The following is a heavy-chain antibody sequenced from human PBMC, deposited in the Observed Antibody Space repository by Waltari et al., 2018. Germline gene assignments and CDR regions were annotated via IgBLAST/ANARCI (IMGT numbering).Heavy chain of an antibody. J-gene: IGHJ5*02. CDR2: IKPNTGNP. CDR1: GYTFTSYA. V-gene: IGHV7-4-1*02. D-gene: IGHD3-3*01. Sequence: QVQLVQSGSELKKPGASVKVSCKASGYTFTSYAMNWVRQAPGQGLEWMGWIKPNTGNPTYAQGFTGRFVFSLDTSVSTAYLQISSLKAEDTAVYYCARNNYDFLSWWFDPWGQGTLVTVSS. CDR3: ARNNYDFLSWWFDP.